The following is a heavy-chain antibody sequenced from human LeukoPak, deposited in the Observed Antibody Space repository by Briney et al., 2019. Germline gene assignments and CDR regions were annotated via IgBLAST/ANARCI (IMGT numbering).Heavy chain of an antibody. CDR2: ISYDGSNK. CDR3: ARDRIVVVVAALHDGFDP. J-gene: IGHJ5*02. CDR1: GFTFSSYA. V-gene: IGHV3-30*04. D-gene: IGHD2-15*01. Sequence: GGSLRLSCAASGFTFSSYAMHWVRQAPGKGLEWVAVISYDGSNKYYADSVKGRFTISRDNSKNTLYLQMNSLRAEDTAVYYCARDRIVVVVAALHDGFDPWGQGTLVTVSS.